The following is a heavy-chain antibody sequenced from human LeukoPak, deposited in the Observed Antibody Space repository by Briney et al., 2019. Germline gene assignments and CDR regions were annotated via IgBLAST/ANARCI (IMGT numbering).Heavy chain of an antibody. CDR2: IYPGDSAT. J-gene: IGHJ6*02. CDR1: GYTFTSYW. Sequence: GESLKISCKGSGYTFTSYWIAWVRQMPGKGLEWMGVIYPGDSATKYNPSFQGQVTISADKSISTAYLQWNSLKASDTAMYYCARHIVSSGYYSGTLYYATDVWGQGTTVTVSS. D-gene: IGHD3-22*01. V-gene: IGHV5-51*01. CDR3: ARHIVSSGYYSGTLYYATDV.